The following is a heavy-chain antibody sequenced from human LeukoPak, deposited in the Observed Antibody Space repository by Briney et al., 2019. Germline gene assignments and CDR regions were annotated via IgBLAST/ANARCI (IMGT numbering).Heavy chain of an antibody. Sequence: GASVKVSCKSSGFTFTDYYIHWVRQAPGQGLEWMGYIGPHRSATSSPQEFQGRVTMTRDASMSTAYMELTRLTSDDTAVYYCAREGNGLLSKDFDYWGQGTLVTVSS. J-gene: IGHJ4*02. D-gene: IGHD4-23*01. V-gene: IGHV1-2*02. CDR1: GFTFTDYY. CDR3: AREGNGLLSKDFDY. CDR2: IGPHRSAT.